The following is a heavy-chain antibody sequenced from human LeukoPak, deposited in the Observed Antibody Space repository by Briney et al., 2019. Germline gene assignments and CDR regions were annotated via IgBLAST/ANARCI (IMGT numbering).Heavy chain of an antibody. CDR3: AXVQFKTVGGLGY. Sequence: GASVKVSCKASGYTFTGYYMHWVRQAPGQGLEWMGWINPNSGGTNYAQKFQXRVTMTRDTSISTAYMELSRLRSDDTAVYYCAXVQFKTVGGLGYWGQGTLVTVSS. V-gene: IGHV1-2*02. CDR1: GYTFTGYY. J-gene: IGHJ4*02. D-gene: IGHD3-16*01. CDR2: INPNSGGT.